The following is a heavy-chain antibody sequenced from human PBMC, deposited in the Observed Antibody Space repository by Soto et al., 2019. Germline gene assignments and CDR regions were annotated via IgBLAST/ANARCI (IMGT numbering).Heavy chain of an antibody. V-gene: IGHV1-46*01. CDR2: INPSGGST. Sequence: ASVKVSCKASGYTFTSYYMHWVRQAPGQGLEWMGIINPSGGSTSYAQKFQGRVTMTRDTSTSTVYMELSSLRSEDTAVYYCARASGYGPTALYAMDVWGQGTTVTVSS. CDR3: ARASGYGPTALYAMDV. J-gene: IGHJ6*02. CDR1: GYTFTSYY. D-gene: IGHD3-3*01.